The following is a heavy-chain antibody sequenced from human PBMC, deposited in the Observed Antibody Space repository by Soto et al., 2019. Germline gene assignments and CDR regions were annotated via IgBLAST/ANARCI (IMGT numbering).Heavy chain of an antibody. J-gene: IGHJ6*03. CDR1: RGSISSDY. CDR2: IYYSGST. CDR3: ARGYYYYMDV. V-gene: IGHV4-59*01. Sequence: ASETLSLTCTVSRGSISSDYWSWIRQPPGKGLEWIGFIYYSGSTYYNPSLKSRVTISVDTSKSQFSLELSPVTAADTAVYYCARGYYYYMDVWGKGTTVTVSS.